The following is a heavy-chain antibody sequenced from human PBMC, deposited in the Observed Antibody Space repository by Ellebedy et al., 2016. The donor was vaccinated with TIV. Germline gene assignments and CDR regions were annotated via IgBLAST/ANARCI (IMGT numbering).Heavy chain of an antibody. J-gene: IGHJ4*02. CDR3: ARQVGVTSRFATQD. D-gene: IGHD1-26*01. CDR1: GGSISSYY. V-gene: IGHV4-59*08. Sequence: MPSETLSPTCNVSGGSISSYYWSWIRQPPGKGLEWVGYIYYSGSTDYNPSLKSRVTISVDTSKNQFPLKLRSVTAADTAVYYCARQVGVTSRFATQDWGQGTLVTVSS. CDR2: IYYSGST.